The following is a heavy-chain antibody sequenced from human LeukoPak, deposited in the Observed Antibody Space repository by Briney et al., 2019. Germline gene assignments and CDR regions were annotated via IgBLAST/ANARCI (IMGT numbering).Heavy chain of an antibody. Sequence: GGSLRLSSAASGFTFSSYAMSWVRQAPGKGLEWVSATSGNGAKTYYADSVKGRFTISRDNSKNTLYLQMNSLRAEDTAVYYCAKDSGWPFDYWGQGTLVTVSS. CDR1: GFTFSSYA. D-gene: IGHD6-19*01. J-gene: IGHJ4*02. V-gene: IGHV3-23*01. CDR3: AKDSGWPFDY. CDR2: TSGNGAKT.